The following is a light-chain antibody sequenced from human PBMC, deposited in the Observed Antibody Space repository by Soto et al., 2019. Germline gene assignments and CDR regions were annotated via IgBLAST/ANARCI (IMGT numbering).Light chain of an antibody. Sequence: EIVLTQSPGTLSLSPGERATLSCRASQSISSSYLAWYQQKLGQAPRLLIYAASSRATGIPDRFSGSGSGTDFTLTISRLEPEDFAVYFCQQYGSSPRTFGQGTKLEMK. CDR2: AAS. J-gene: IGKJ2*01. CDR3: QQYGSSPRT. V-gene: IGKV3-20*01. CDR1: QSISSSY.